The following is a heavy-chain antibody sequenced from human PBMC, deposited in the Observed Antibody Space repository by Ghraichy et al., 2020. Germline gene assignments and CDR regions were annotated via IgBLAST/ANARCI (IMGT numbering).Heavy chain of an antibody. CDR2: ILYDGSNK. CDR1: GFTFSSYG. Sequence: GGSLRLSCAASGFTFSSYGMHWVRQAPGKGLEWVAVILYDGSNKYYADSVKGRFTISRDNSKNTLYLQMNSLRAEDSAVYYCAKDYYGSGSYGALDIWGQGTMVTVSS. V-gene: IGHV3-30*18. CDR3: AKDYYGSGSYGALDI. J-gene: IGHJ3*02. D-gene: IGHD3-10*01.